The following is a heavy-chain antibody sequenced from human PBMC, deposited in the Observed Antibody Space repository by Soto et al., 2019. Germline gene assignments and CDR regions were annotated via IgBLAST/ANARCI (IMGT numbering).Heavy chain of an antibody. CDR1: GFTFSSYS. Sequence: GGSLRLSCAASGFTFSSYSMNWVRQAPGKGLEWVSSISSSGSTIYYADSVKGRFTISRDNAKNSLYLQMNSLRAEDTAVYYCAKVRYFEKMDVWGQRTTVTVS. V-gene: IGHV3-21*04. J-gene: IGHJ6*02. CDR3: AKVRYFEKMDV. D-gene: IGHD3-9*01. CDR2: ISSSGSTI.